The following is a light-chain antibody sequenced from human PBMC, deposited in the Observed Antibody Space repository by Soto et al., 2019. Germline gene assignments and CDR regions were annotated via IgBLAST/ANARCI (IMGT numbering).Light chain of an antibody. Sequence: IVLTQSPGTLSLSPGERATLYCRASQSVSSNHLAWYQQKPGQAPRLLIYGGSSRATGIPVRFSGSGSETDFTLTITRLEPEDFAMYYCQQYSRSRTFGQGTKVDIK. CDR1: QSVSSNH. CDR2: GGS. V-gene: IGKV3-20*01. J-gene: IGKJ1*01. CDR3: QQYSRSRT.